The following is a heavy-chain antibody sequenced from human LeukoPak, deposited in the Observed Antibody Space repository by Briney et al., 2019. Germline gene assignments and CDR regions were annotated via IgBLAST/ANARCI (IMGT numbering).Heavy chain of an antibody. D-gene: IGHD3-22*01. V-gene: IGHV3-23*01. CDR1: GFTFSSYS. CDR3: AKDREYYYDSSGTFQH. CDR2: ISGSGGST. J-gene: IGHJ1*01. Sequence: GGSLRLSCAASGFTFSSYSMSWVRQAPGKGLEWVSAISGSGGSTNYADSVKGRFTISRDNSKNTLYLQMNSLRAEDTAVYYCAKDREYYYDSSGTFQHWGQGTLVTVSS.